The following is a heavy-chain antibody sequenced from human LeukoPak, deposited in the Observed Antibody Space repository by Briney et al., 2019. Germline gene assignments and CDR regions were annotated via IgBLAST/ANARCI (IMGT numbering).Heavy chain of an antibody. J-gene: IGHJ4*02. CDR3: ARGGDVWSGYFNPPFDY. CDR2: IIPILGIA. D-gene: IGHD3-3*01. Sequence: SVKVSCKASGGTFSSYAISWVRQAPGQGLEWMGRIIPILGIANYAQKFQGRVTITADKSTSTAYMELSSLRSEDTAVYYCARGGDVWSGYFNPPFDYWGQGTLVTVSS. CDR1: GGTFSSYA. V-gene: IGHV1-69*04.